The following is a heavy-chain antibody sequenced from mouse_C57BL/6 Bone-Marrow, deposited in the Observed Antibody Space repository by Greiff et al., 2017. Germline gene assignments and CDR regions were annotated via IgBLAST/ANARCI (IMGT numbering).Heavy chain of an antibody. CDR2: IYPGDGDT. D-gene: IGHD2-4*01. Sequence: QVQLKQSGAELVKPGASVKISCKASGYAFRSYWMNWVKQRPGKGLEWIGQIYPGDGDTNYNGKFKGKATLTADKSSSTAYMQLSSLTSEDSAVYFCARGGNYYENFDYWGQGTTLTVSS. V-gene: IGHV1-80*01. CDR1: GYAFRSYW. J-gene: IGHJ2*01. CDR3: ARGGNYYENFDY.